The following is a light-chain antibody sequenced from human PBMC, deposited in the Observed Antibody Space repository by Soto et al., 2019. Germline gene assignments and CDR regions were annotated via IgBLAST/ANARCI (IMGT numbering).Light chain of an antibody. V-gene: IGKV1-9*01. Sequence: IPLTQSPSSLSASVADRVTITCQASQGISSYLAWYQQKPWKAPKLLIYAASTLQSWVPSRFSGSGSGTDFTLTISSLQPEDFATYYCQQLNSYPLTFGGGTKVDI. CDR2: AAS. J-gene: IGKJ4*01. CDR1: QGISSY. CDR3: QQLNSYPLT.